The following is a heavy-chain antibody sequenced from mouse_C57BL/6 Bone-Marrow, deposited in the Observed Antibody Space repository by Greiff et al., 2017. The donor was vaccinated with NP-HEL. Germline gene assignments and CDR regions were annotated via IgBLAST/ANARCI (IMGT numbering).Heavy chain of an antibody. D-gene: IGHD3-2*02. CDR1: GFTFSSYA. Sequence: EVKVVESGGGLVKPGGSLKLSCAASGFTFSSYAMSWVRQTPEKRLEWVATISDGGSYTYYPDNVKGRFAISRDNAQNHLYLQMRHLKSEDTAMYYCARDSSGHWYFDVWGTGTTVTVSS. CDR3: ARDSSGHWYFDV. V-gene: IGHV5-4*01. CDR2: ISDGGSYT. J-gene: IGHJ1*03.